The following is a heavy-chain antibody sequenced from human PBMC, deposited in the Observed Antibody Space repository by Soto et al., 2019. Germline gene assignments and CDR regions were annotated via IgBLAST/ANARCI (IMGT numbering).Heavy chain of an antibody. V-gene: IGHV4-31*03. CDR2: IYYSGST. CDR3: ARSPHRYCSGGSCYNYFDY. D-gene: IGHD2-15*01. CDR1: GGSISSGGYY. Sequence: SETLSLTCTVSGGSISSGGYYWSWIRQHPGKGLEWIGYIYYSGSTYYNPSLKSRVTISVDTSKNQFSLKLSSVTAADTAVYYCARSPHRYCSGGSCYNYFDYWGQGTLVNVSS. J-gene: IGHJ4*02.